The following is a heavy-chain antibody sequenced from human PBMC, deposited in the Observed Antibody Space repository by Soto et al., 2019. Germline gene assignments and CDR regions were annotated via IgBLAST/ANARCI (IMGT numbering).Heavy chain of an antibody. V-gene: IGHV1-69*01. J-gene: IGHJ4*02. CDR1: GGTFSSYA. CDR2: SIPIFGTA. CDR3: AREGDSTHPPGYFDY. D-gene: IGHD3-16*01. Sequence: QVQLVQSGAEVKKPGSSVKVSCKASGGTFSSYAISWVRQAPGQGLEWMGGSIPIFGTANYAQKFQGRVTLTADDSTSADYMELSRLRSEDTAVYYCAREGDSTHPPGYFDYWGQGTLVTVSS.